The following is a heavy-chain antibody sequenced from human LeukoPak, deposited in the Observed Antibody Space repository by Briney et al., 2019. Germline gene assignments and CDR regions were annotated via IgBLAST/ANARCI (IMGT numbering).Heavy chain of an antibody. D-gene: IGHD3-9*01. CDR1: GGSISSYY. CDR2: IHNAGST. CDR3: ARSGMDHYEYTGYLLF. V-gene: IGHV4-59*01. Sequence: SETLSLTCSVSGGSISSYYWNWIRQSPEKGLEWIGYIHNAGSTNYNPSLKGRVTISADTSKNYFSLKLNSVTAADTAVYYCARSGMDHYEYTGYLLFWGQGTLVTVSS. J-gene: IGHJ1*01.